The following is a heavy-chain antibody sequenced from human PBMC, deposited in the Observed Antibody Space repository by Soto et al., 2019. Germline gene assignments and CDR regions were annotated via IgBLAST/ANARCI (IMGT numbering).Heavy chain of an antibody. CDR2: ISNNGRNK. V-gene: IGHV3-30*03. CDR1: GLTFSSHG. J-gene: IGHJ3*02. CDR3: ARGEGLLDPFYM. D-gene: IGHD1-1*01. Sequence: QGQVVESGGGVVQPGTSLRLSCTVSGLTFSSHGMHWVRQAPGRGLEWLAVISNNGRNKYYRDSVKDRFSISRDNSKRTLSLQMQDLRTEDTAMYFCARGEGLLDPFYMWGQGTMVVVSS.